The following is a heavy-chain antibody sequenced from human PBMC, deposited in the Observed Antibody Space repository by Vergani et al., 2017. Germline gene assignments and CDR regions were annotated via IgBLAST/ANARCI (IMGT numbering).Heavy chain of an antibody. CDR1: GFTFSSYW. CDR3: ARGLTGQWLVRSGWFDP. CDR2: IKQDGSEK. D-gene: IGHD6-19*01. J-gene: IGHJ5*02. V-gene: IGHV3-7*01. Sequence: EVQLVESGGGLVQPGGSLRLSCAASGFTFSSYWMSWVRQAPGKGLEWVANIKQDGSEKYYVDSVKGRFTISRDNAKNSLYLQMNSLRAEDTAVYYCARGLTGQWLVRSGWFDPWGQGTLVTVSS.